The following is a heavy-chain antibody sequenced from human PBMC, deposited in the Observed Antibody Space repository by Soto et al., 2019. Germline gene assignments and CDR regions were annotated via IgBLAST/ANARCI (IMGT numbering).Heavy chain of an antibody. V-gene: IGHV4-31*03. CDR3: ARASQAAEFDP. J-gene: IGHJ5*02. CDR1: GGPISSGGYY. CDR2: VYYSGST. D-gene: IGHD6-25*01. Sequence: QVQLQESGPGLVKPSQTLSLTCTVSGGPISSGGYYWSWIRQHPGKGLEWSGYVYYSGSTYCNPSLKRRVTISGDTSKNQFSLKLSSVTAADTAVYYCARASQAAEFDPWGRGSLVTVSA.